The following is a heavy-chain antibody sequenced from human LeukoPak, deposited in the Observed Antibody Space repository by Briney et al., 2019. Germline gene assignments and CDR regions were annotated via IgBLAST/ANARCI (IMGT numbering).Heavy chain of an antibody. CDR2: ISSSGSTI. V-gene: IGHV3-11*01. Sequence: PGGSLGLSCAASGFTFSDYYMSWIRQAPGKGLEWVSYISSSGSTIYYADSVKGRFTISRDNAKNSLYLQMNSLRAEDTAVYYCARDRSSGYHWYFDLWGRGTLVTVSS. CDR1: GFTFSDYY. CDR3: ARDRSSGYHWYFDL. D-gene: IGHD3-22*01. J-gene: IGHJ2*01.